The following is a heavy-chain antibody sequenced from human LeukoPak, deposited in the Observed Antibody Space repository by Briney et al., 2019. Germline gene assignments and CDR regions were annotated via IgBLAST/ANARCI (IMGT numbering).Heavy chain of an antibody. J-gene: IGHJ4*02. V-gene: IGHV1-69*06. CDR2: IIPIFGTA. D-gene: IGHD6-6*01. CDR3: ARVGVAARPWDFDY. CDR1: GGTFSSYA. Sequence: SVKVSCKASGGTFSSYAISWVRQAPGQGLEWMGGIIPIFGTANYAQKFQGRVTITADKSTSTAYMELSSLRSEDTAVYYCARVGVAARPWDFDYWGQGTLVSVSS.